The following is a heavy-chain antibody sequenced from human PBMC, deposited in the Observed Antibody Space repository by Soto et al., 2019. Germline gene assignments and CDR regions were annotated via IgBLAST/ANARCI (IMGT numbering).Heavy chain of an antibody. V-gene: IGHV4-39*01. Sequence: SETLSLTCTVSGGSISSSSYYWGWIRQPPGEGLEWIGSIFYSGSTQYNPSLKSRVNISVGTSKNQFSLKLSSVTAADTAVYYCAGLGYDSSAYYDDIDYWGQGALVTVSS. J-gene: IGHJ4*02. CDR2: IFYSGST. CDR3: AGLGYDSSAYYDDIDY. D-gene: IGHD3-22*01. CDR1: GGSISSSSYY.